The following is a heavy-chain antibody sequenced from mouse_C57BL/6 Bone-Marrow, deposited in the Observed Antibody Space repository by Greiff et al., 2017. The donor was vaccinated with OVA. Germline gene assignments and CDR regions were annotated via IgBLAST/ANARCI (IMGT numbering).Heavy chain of an antibody. CDR1: GYTFTSYW. CDR2: IHPNSGST. Sequence: QVQLQQPGAELVKPGASVKLSCKASGYTFTSYWMHWVKQRPGQGLEWIGMIHPNSGSTNYNEKFKSKATLTVDKSSSTAYMQLSSLTSEDYAVYYCARESYWYFDVWGTGTTVTVSS. V-gene: IGHV1-64*01. CDR3: ARESYWYFDV. J-gene: IGHJ1*03.